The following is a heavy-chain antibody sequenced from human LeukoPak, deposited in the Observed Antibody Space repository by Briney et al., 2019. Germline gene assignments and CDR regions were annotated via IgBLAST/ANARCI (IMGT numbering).Heavy chain of an antibody. CDR2: IYTSGST. V-gene: IGHV4-4*07. D-gene: IGHD2-2*01. J-gene: IGHJ5*02. CDR1: GGSISSYY. CDR3: ARLGKVVPTSRSWFDP. Sequence: SETLSLTCTVSGGSISSYYWSWIRQPAGKGLEWIGRIYTSGSTNYNPSLKSRVTMSVDTSKNQFSLKLSSVTAADTAVYYCARLGKVVPTSRSWFDPWGQGTLVTVSS.